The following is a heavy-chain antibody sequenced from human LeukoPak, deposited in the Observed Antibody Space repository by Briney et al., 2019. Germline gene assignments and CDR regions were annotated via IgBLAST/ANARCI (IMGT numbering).Heavy chain of an antibody. Sequence: ASVKVSCKASGYTFTGYYMHWVRQAPGQGLEWMGWINPNSGGTNYAQKFQGRVTMTRDTSISTAYMELSRLRSDDTAVYYCARDPCSSTSCLNHPYNWFDPWGQGTLVTVSS. CDR1: GYTFTGYY. D-gene: IGHD2-2*01. CDR2: INPNSGGT. J-gene: IGHJ5*02. CDR3: ARDPCSSTSCLNHPYNWFDP. V-gene: IGHV1-2*02.